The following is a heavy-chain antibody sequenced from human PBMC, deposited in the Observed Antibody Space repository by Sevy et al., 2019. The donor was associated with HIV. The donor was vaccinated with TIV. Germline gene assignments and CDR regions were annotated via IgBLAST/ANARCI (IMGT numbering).Heavy chain of an antibody. V-gene: IGHV3-49*03. CDR3: TKMDTLLDVFDY. CDR1: GFTFADCA. Sequence: GGSLRLSCTASGFTFADCAMSWFRQAPGKGLEWVGLIRSETYGGTTNYAASVKDRFTISRDDSKSIAYLQMNSLKIEDTAIYFCTKMDTLLDVFDYWGQGTLVTVSS. J-gene: IGHJ4*02. D-gene: IGHD5-18*01. CDR2: IRSETYGGTT.